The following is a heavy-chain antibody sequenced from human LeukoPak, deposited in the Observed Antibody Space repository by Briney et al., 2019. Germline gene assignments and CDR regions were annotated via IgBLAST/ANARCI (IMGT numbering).Heavy chain of an antibody. Sequence: QPGGSLRLSCAASGFTFSSYWMSWVRQAPGKGLEWVANIKQDGSEKYYVDSVKGRFTISRDNARNSLYLQMNSLRAEDTAVYYCATNYYDFWSGYYFDYWGQGTLVTVSS. V-gene: IGHV3-7*01. CDR2: IKQDGSEK. CDR1: GFTFSSYW. J-gene: IGHJ4*02. CDR3: ATNYYDFWSGYYFDY. D-gene: IGHD3-3*01.